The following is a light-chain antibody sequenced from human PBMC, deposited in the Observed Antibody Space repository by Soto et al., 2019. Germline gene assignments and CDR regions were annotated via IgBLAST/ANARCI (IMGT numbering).Light chain of an antibody. CDR2: GNS. CDR1: SSNIGAGYD. Sequence: SVLTQPPSVSGAPGQRVTISCTGSSSNIGAGYDVHWYQQLPGTAPKLLIYGNSNRPSGVPDRFSGSKSGTSASLAITGLQAEDEAYYYCQSYDSSLSALVVFGGGTKLTVL. J-gene: IGLJ2*01. V-gene: IGLV1-40*01. CDR3: QSYDSSLSALVV.